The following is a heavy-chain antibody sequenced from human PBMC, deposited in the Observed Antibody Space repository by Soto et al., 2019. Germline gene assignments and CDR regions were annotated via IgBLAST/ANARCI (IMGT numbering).Heavy chain of an antibody. V-gene: IGHV4-39*01. Sequence: SETLSLTWTVSGGSISSSRYYWGWIRQPPGNGLEWIGSIYYSGSTYYNPSLKSRVTISVHTSKNQLSLKPSSVTAADTVVYYCARRIIYYGSGSLYGMAVWGQGTTVTVSS. CDR1: GGSISSSRYY. D-gene: IGHD3-10*01. CDR2: IYYSGST. CDR3: ARRIIYYGSGSLYGMAV. J-gene: IGHJ6*02.